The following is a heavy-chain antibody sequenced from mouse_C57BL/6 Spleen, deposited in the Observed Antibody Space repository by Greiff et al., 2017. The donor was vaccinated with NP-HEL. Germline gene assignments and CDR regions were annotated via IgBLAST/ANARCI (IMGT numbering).Heavy chain of an antibody. CDR2: ISNGGGST. CDR3: ARHGWFAY. J-gene: IGHJ3*01. CDR1: GFTFSDYY. V-gene: IGHV5-12*01. Sequence: EVMLVESGGGLVQPGGSLKLSCAASGFTFSDYYMYWVRQTPEKRLEWVAYISNGGGSTYYPDTVKGRFTISRDKAKNTLYLQMSRLKSEDTAMYYCARHGWFAYWGQGTLVTVSA.